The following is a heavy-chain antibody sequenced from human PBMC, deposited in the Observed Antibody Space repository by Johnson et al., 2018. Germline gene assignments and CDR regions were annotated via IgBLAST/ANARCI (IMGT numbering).Heavy chain of an antibody. V-gene: IGHV3-33*08. CDR3: ARDRWIADRIPPLDY. D-gene: IGHD6-6*01. CDR1: GFTFSAFA. Sequence: QVQLVQSGGGVVQPGRSLSLSCEASGFTFSAFAMHWVRQAPGKGLEWVALLRSDGNIHYSEDAAKGRFTISRNNSKNTLYLQMNSLRVEERAVYYCARDRWIADRIPPLDYWGQVTLVTVSS. J-gene: IGHJ4*02. CDR2: LRSDGNIH.